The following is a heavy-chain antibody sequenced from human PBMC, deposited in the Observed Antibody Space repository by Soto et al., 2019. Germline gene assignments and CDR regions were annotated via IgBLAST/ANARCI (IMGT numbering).Heavy chain of an antibody. Sequence: GALRLSCAAYGFTFTDSAIHWVRQAFGTGLEWVGRIRSKTNNYATAHAASVTGRFSISRDDSRNTAYLQMNSLRAEDTAVYYCAREGHPLNWFDPWGQGTLVTVSS. CDR2: IRSKTNNYAT. V-gene: IGHV3-73*01. CDR3: AREGHPLNWFDP. J-gene: IGHJ5*02. CDR1: GFTFTDSA.